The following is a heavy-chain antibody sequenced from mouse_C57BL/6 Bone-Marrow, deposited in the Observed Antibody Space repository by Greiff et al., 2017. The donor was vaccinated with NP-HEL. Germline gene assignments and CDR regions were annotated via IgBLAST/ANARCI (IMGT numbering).Heavy chain of an antibody. CDR3: AARPAWFAY. CDR2: IYPRSGNT. V-gene: IGHV1-81*01. CDR1: GFTFTSYG. Sequence: VQLQQSGAELARPGASVKMSCKASGFTFTSYGISWVQQSTGQGLEWIGEIYPRSGNTYYTEKFKGKATLTADKSSSTAYLELRSLTSDDSAVSFSAARPAWFAYWGQGTLVTVSA. J-gene: IGHJ3*01.